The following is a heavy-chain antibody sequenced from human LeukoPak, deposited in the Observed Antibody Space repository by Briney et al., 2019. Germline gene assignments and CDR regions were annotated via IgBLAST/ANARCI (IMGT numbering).Heavy chain of an antibody. CDR1: GGSISSSSYY. CDR2: IYYSGST. J-gene: IGHJ4*02. Sequence: SETLSLTCTVSGGSISSSSYYWGWIRQPPGKGLEWIGSIYYSGSTYYNPSLKSRVTISVDTSKNQFSLKLSSVTAADTAVYYCARLFGSWGPSGAFDHWGQGTLVTVSS. V-gene: IGHV4-39*01. CDR3: ARLFGSWGPSGAFDH. D-gene: IGHD6-13*01.